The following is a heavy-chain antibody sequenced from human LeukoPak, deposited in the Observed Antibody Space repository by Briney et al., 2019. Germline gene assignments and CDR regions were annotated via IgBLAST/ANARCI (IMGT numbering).Heavy chain of an antibody. CDR2: INHSGST. J-gene: IGHJ6*03. CDR1: GGSFSGYY. V-gene: IGHV4-34*01. Sequence: SETLSLTCAVYGGSFSGYYWSWIRQPPGKGLEWIGEINHSGSTNYNPSLKSRVTISVDTSKNQFSLKLSSVTAADTAVYYCARGRYMDVWGKGTTVTISS. CDR3: ARGRYMDV.